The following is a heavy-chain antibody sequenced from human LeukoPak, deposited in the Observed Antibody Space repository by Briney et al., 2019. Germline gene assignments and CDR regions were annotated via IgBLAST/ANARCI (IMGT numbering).Heavy chain of an antibody. CDR2: IYYSGST. D-gene: IGHD3-16*02. Sequence: SETLSLTCTVSGGSISSYYWSWIRQPPGKGLEWIGYIYYSGSTNYNPSLKSRATISVDTSKNQFSLKLSSVTAADTAVYYCARFIKGKSCYYYGMDVWGQGTTVTVSS. CDR3: ARFIKGKSCYYYGMDV. V-gene: IGHV4-59*01. CDR1: GGSISSYY. J-gene: IGHJ6*02.